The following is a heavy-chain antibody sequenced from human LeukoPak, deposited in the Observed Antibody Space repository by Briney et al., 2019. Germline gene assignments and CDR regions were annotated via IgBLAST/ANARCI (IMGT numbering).Heavy chain of an antibody. CDR3: AKLSDSSGYYWQLHFDY. D-gene: IGHD3-22*01. CDR2: ISSSSSYI. Sequence: GGSLRLSCAASGFTFSSYSMNWVRQAPGKGLEWVSSISSSSSYIYYADSVKGRFTISRDNAKNSLYLQMNSLRAEDTALYYCAKLSDSSGYYWQLHFDYWGQGTLVTVSS. J-gene: IGHJ4*02. V-gene: IGHV3-21*01. CDR1: GFTFSSYS.